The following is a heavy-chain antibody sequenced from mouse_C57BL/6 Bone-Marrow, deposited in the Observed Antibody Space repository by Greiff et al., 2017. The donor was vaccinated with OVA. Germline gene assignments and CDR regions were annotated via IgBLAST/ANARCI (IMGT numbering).Heavy chain of an antibody. CDR2: IYPGDGDT. CDR3: ARRDFITTVYYFDY. J-gene: IGHJ2*01. CDR1: GYAFSSYW. V-gene: IGHV1-80*01. Sequence: QVQLQQSGAELVKPGASVKISCKASGYAFSSYWMNWVKQRPGKGLEWIGQIYPGDGDTNYNGKFKGKATLTADKSSSTAYMQLSILTSEDSAVDVCARRDFITTVYYFDYWGQGTTLTVSS. D-gene: IGHD1-1*01.